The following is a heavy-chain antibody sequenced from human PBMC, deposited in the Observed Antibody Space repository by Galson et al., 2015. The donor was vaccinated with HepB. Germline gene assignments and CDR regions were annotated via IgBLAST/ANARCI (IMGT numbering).Heavy chain of an antibody. CDR1: GFIFSSYS. D-gene: IGHD4-17*01. V-gene: IGHV3-21*01. CDR2: ISSSSRYI. J-gene: IGHJ4*02. Sequence: SLRLSCAASGFIFSSYSMNWVRQAPGKGLEWVSSISSSSRYIYYADSVKGRFTISRDNAKNSLYLQMNSLRVEDTAVYYCVRDRYGDYAGDSWGQGTLVTVSS. CDR3: VRDRYGDYAGDS.